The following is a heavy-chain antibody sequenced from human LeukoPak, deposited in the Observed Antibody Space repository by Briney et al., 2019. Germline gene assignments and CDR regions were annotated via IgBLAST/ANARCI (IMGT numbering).Heavy chain of an antibody. CDR3: IRGSNAWNGMDV. V-gene: IGHV3-74*01. Sequence: GGSLRLSCSASGFTFSNYWMHWAGHAPGKGLVWVTRIDNDGTFTNYADSVKGRFTISRDNAKNTLYLQMNGLRVEDTAVYYCIRGSNAWNGMDVWGQGTTVTVSS. J-gene: IGHJ6*02. CDR1: GFTFSNYW. CDR2: IDNDGTFT. D-gene: IGHD6-19*01.